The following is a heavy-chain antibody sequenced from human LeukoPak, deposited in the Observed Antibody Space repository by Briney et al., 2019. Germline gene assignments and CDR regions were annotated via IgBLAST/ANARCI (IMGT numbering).Heavy chain of an antibody. J-gene: IGHJ4*02. CDR2: IYHSGCT. Sequence: SETLSLTCTVSGYSISSGYYWGWIRQPPGKGLEWIGSIYHSGCTYYNPSLKSRVTISVDTSKNQFSLKLSSVTAADTAVYYCARDSYSENGYNPPARFDYWGQGTLVTVSS. D-gene: IGHD5-24*01. V-gene: IGHV4-38-2*02. CDR3: ARDSYSENGYNPPARFDY. CDR1: GYSISSGYY.